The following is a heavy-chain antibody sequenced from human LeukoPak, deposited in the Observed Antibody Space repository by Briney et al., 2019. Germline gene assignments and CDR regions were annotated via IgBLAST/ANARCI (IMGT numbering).Heavy chain of an antibody. V-gene: IGHV1-2*02. Sequence: ASVKVSCKASGYTFTGYYMHWVRQAPGQGLEWMGWISPNSGGTNYAQKFQGRVTMTRDTSITTAYMELSRLRSDDTAVYYCAREWRGYGDSYDYWGQGTLVTVSS. J-gene: IGHJ4*02. CDR1: GYTFTGYY. CDR3: AREWRGYGDSYDY. CDR2: ISPNSGGT. D-gene: IGHD4-17*01.